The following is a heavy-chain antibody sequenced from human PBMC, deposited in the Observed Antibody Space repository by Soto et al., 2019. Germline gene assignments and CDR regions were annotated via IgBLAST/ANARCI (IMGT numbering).Heavy chain of an antibody. CDR2: IWYDGSNK. D-gene: IGHD6-25*01. V-gene: IGHV3-33*01. J-gene: IGHJ3*02. CDR1: GFTFSSYG. Sequence: QVQLVESGGGVVQPGRSLRLSCAASGFTFSSYGMHWVRQAPGKGLEWVAVIWYDGSNKYYADSVKGRFTISRDNSKNTLYLQMNSLRAEDTAVYYCASDNPRGYDAFDIWGQGTMVTVSS. CDR3: ASDNPRGYDAFDI.